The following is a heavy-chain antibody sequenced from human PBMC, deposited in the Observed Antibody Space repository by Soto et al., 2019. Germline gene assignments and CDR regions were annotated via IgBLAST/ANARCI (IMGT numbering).Heavy chain of an antibody. J-gene: IGHJ4*02. CDR2: INAGNGNT. D-gene: IGHD3-22*01. CDR3: AREYYDSSGYYYSLAFDY. CDR1: GYTFTSYA. Sequence: ASVKVSCKASGYTFTSYAMHWVRQAPGQRLEWMGWINAGNGNTKYSQKFQGRVTITRDTSASTAYTELSSLRSEDTAVYYCAREYYDSSGYYYSLAFDYWGQGTLVTVSS. V-gene: IGHV1-3*01.